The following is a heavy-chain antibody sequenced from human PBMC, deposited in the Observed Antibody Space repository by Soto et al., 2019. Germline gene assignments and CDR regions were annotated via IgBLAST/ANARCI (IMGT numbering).Heavy chain of an antibody. CDR2: IWYDGSNK. V-gene: IGHV3-33*01. D-gene: IGHD4-17*01. CDR3: AREDYGDSHDF. CDR1: GFTFSNYG. J-gene: IGHJ4*02. Sequence: PGGSLRLSCAASGFTFSNYGMHWVRQAPGKGLEWVAVIWYDGSNKYYADSVKGRFTVSRDNSKNTLYLQMNSLRAEDTAVYYCAREDYGDSHDFWGQGTLVTFSS.